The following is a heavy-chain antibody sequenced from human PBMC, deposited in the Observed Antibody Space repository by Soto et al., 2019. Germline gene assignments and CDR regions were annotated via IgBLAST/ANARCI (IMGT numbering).Heavy chain of an antibody. CDR2: IKQDGSEK. J-gene: IGHJ6*02. D-gene: IGHD3-10*01. V-gene: IGHV3-7*01. CDR3: AGEGITMVRGAVYYYYGMDV. CDR1: GFTFSSYW. Sequence: GWSLRLSCAASGFTFSSYWMSWVRQAPGKGLEWVANIKQDGSEKYYVDSVKGRFTISRDNAKNSLYLQMNSLRAEDTAVYYCAGEGITMVRGAVYYYYGMDVWGQGTTVTVSS.